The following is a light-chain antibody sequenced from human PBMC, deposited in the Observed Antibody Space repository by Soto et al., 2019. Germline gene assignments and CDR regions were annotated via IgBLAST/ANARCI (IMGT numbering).Light chain of an antibody. CDR3: STYTGSNTPYV. CDR1: TSDIGNYNY. CDR2: QVS. J-gene: IGLJ1*01. Sequence: QSALTQPASVSGSPGQSISISCTGATSDIGNYNYFSWYQQHPGKAPKLIIYQVSNRPSGVSNRFSGSKSGNTASLTISGLQADVEADYYCSTYTGSNTPYVFGTGTKLTVL. V-gene: IGLV2-14*01.